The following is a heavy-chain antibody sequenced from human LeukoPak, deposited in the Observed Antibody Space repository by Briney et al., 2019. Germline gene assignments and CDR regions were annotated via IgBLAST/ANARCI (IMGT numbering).Heavy chain of an antibody. CDR3: GRQRFRGVSYMGV. CDR1: GYSFTSNW. CDR2: IYPGDSDT. J-gene: IGHJ6*04. D-gene: IGHD3-10*01. Sequence: GESLKISWKASGYSFTSNWIGWVPQMPGKGLEWMGIIYPGDSDTRYSPSCQGQVTISADKSISTAYLQWSSLTASDTATYYCGRQRFRGVSYMGVWGKGTSVTVSS. V-gene: IGHV5-51*01.